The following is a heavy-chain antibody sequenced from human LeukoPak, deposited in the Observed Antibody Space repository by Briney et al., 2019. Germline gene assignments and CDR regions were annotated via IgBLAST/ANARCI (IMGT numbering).Heavy chain of an antibody. CDR1: GYSFASYD. D-gene: IGHD1-26*01. V-gene: IGHV1-18*01. J-gene: IGHJ3*02. CDR2: ISVYNSHT. Sequence: ASVKVSCKASGYSFASYDINWVRQATGQGLEWMGWISVYNSHTNYAQKLQGRVTMTTDTSTSTAYMELRSLRYDDTALYYCARGGRWELPRPYAFDIWGQGTMVTVSS. CDR3: ARGGRWELPRPYAFDI.